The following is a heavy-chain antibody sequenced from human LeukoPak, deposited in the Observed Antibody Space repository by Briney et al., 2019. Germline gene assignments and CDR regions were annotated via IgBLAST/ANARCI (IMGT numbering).Heavy chain of an antibody. CDR1: GGSISSYY. CDR2: IYTSGST. J-gene: IGHJ6*03. D-gene: IGHD6-13*01. V-gene: IGHV4-4*07. Sequence: SETLSLTCTVSGGSISSYYWSWIRQPAGKGLEWIGRIYTSGSTNYNPSLKSRVTMSVDTSKNQFSLKLSSVTAADTAVYYCARDGEQQLVPYYYYYYMDVWGKGTTVTVSS. CDR3: ARDGEQQLVPYYYYYYMDV.